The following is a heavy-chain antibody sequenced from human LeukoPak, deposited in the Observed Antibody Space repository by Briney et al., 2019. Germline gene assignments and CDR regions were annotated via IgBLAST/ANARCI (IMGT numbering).Heavy chain of an antibody. Sequence: GGSLRLSCAASGFTFSSYAMSWVRQAPGKGLEWVSAISASGGSTYYADSVKGRFTISRDNAKNSLYLQMNSLRDEDTAVYYCASRALAYCGGDCQWYYFDYWGQGSLVTVSS. CDR2: ISASGGST. CDR1: GFTFSSYA. CDR3: ASRALAYCGGDCQWYYFDY. V-gene: IGHV3-23*01. J-gene: IGHJ4*02. D-gene: IGHD2-21*02.